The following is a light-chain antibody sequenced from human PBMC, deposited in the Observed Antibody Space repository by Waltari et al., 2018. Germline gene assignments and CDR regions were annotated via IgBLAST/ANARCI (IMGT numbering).Light chain of an antibody. CDR1: ESVSRA. CDR3: QHYVRLPVT. CDR2: GAS. V-gene: IGKV3-20*01. Sequence: EIVLTQSPGTLSLSVGESATVSCRASESVSRALAWYQQKPGQAPRLLIYGASTRATGIPDRFSGSGYGTDFSLTISRLEPDDFAVYYCQHYVRLPVTFGQGTTVEI. J-gene: IGKJ1*01.